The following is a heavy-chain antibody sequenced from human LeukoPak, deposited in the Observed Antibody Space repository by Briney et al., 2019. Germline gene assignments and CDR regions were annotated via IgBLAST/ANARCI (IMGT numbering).Heavy chain of an antibody. Sequence: GGSLRLSCAASGFTFSSYSMNWVRQAPGKGLEWVSYISSSSTIYYADSVKGRFTISRDNAKNSLYLQMNSLRAEDTAVYYCARAARITIFGVVITPFDYWGQGTLVTVSS. CDR1: GFTFSSYS. J-gene: IGHJ4*02. V-gene: IGHV3-48*01. CDR3: ARAARITIFGVVITPFDY. D-gene: IGHD3-3*01. CDR2: ISSSSTI.